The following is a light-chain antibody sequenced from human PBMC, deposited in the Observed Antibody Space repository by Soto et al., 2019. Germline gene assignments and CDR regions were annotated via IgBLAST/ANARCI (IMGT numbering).Light chain of an antibody. CDR3: QQSYGLPT. CDR2: AAS. CDR1: QRISNY. J-gene: IGKJ5*01. V-gene: IGKV1-39*01. Sequence: DILMNQSPSSLSASAVDRVSITCRASQRISNYLNWYQQKPGKAPKLLIYAASSLQSGVPSRFRGSGSGTHFTLTISSLQPEDFAIYDCQQSYGLPTFGQGTRLE.